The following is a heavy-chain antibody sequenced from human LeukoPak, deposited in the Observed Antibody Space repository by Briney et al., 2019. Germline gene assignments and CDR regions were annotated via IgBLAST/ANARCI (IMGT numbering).Heavy chain of an antibody. CDR3: ARVPESYYDSSGYYYDPYFDY. CDR1: GYTFTSYG. CDR2: ISAYNGNT. V-gene: IGHV1-18*01. D-gene: IGHD3-22*01. Sequence: ASVTVSCKASGYTFTSYGISWVRQAPGQGLEWMGWISAYNGNTNYAQKLQGRVTMTTDTSTSTAYMELRSLRSDDTAVYYCARVPESYYDSSGYYYDPYFDYWGQGTLVTVSS. J-gene: IGHJ4*02.